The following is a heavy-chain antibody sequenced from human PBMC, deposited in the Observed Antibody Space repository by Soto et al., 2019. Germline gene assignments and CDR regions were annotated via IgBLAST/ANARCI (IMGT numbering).Heavy chain of an antibody. J-gene: IGHJ4*02. D-gene: IGHD4-17*01. Sequence: GGSLRLSCAASGFTFSNYVMSWVRQAPGKGLEWVSSISNSGGSTYYADSVKGRFTISRDNSKNTLYLQMNSLRAEDTAVYYCANEDVGEYYYYGLWGRGTLVTVSS. CDR3: ANEDVGEYYYYGL. CDR2: ISNSGGST. V-gene: IGHV3-23*01. CDR1: GFTFSNYV.